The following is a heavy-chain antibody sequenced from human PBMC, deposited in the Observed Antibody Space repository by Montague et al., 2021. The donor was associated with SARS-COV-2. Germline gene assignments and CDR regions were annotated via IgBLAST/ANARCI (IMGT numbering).Heavy chain of an antibody. D-gene: IGHD2-21*02. J-gene: IGHJ2*01. CDR3: ARAYCGGDCYFYWYFDL. Sequence: CAISGDSVSSHIATWNWIRQSPSRGLEWLGSTYYRSKWYNDYAVSVKSRVIINPDTSNNRISLQLNSVTPEDTAAYYCARAYCGGDCYFYWYFDLWGRGTLVTVSS. CDR2: TYYRSKWYN. CDR1: GDSVSSHIAT. V-gene: IGHV6-1*01.